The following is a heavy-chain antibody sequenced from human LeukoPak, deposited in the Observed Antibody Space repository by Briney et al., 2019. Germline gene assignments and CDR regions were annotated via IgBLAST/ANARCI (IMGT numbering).Heavy chain of an antibody. Sequence: ASVKVSCKASGYTFTSYGIGWVRQAPGQGLEWMGWISAYNGNTNYAQKLQGRVTMTTDTSTSTAYMELRSLRSDDTAVYYCANIKLGYCSGGSCFGGMDVWGQGTTVTVSS. V-gene: IGHV1-18*01. CDR2: ISAYNGNT. D-gene: IGHD2-15*01. CDR3: ANIKLGYCSGGSCFGGMDV. J-gene: IGHJ6*02. CDR1: GYTFTSYG.